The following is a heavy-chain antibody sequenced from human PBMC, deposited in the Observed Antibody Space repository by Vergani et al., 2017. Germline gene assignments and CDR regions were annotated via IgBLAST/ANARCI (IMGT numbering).Heavy chain of an antibody. Sequence: QVQLVESGGGVVQPGRSLRLSCAASGFTFSSYAMHWVRQAPGKGLEWVAVISYDGSNKYYADSVKGRFTSSRDNSKNTLYLQMNSLRAEDTAVYYCARDPNWNYRFDYWGQGTLVTVSS. D-gene: IGHD1-7*01. J-gene: IGHJ4*02. CDR1: GFTFSSYA. V-gene: IGHV3-30*04. CDR2: ISYDGSNK. CDR3: ARDPNWNYRFDY.